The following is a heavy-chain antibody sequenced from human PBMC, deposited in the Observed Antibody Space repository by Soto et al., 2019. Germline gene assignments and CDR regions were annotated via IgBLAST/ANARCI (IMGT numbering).Heavy chain of an antibody. CDR1: GYTFTGYY. D-gene: IGHD2-8*01. CDR3: ARGYANCTNGVCYTGGSVGNYYYYMDV. V-gene: IGHV1-2*04. CDR2: INPNSGGT. Sequence: ASVKVSCKASGYTFTGYYRHWVRQAPGQGLEWMGWINPNSGGTNYAQKFQGWVTMTRDTSISTAYMELSRLRSDDTAVYYCARGYANCTNGVCYTGGSVGNYYYYMDVWGKGTTVTVSS. J-gene: IGHJ6*03.